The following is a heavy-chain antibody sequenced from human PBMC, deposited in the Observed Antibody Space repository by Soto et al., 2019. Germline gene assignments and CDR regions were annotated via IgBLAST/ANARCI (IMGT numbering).Heavy chain of an antibody. V-gene: IGHV3-30-3*01. CDR1: GFTFSSYA. D-gene: IGHD3-22*01. CDR2: ISYDGSDK. CDR3: ARDYYKYYDSSGYYRSPAY. Sequence: QVQLVESGGSVVQPGRSLRLSCAASGFTFSSYAMHWVRQAPGKGLEWVALISYDGSDKDYADSVKGRFTISRDNSRNTRFLQMNSLRAEDTAVYYCARDYYKYYDSSGYYRSPAYWGQGTLVTVSS. J-gene: IGHJ4*02.